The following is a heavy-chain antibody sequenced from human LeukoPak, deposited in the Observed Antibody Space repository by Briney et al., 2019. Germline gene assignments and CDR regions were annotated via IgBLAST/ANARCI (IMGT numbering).Heavy chain of an antibody. D-gene: IGHD6-13*01. Sequence: SQTLSLTCAISGDSVSINSGAWTWIRQSPSRGLEWLGSTYYRSKWYNDYAVSVKSRISINPDTSKNQFSLQLNSVTPDDTAVYYCARGTAAGTDNWFDPWGQGTLVTVSS. J-gene: IGHJ5*02. CDR2: TYYRSKWYN. CDR1: GDSVSINSGA. V-gene: IGHV6-1*01. CDR3: ARGTAAGTDNWFDP.